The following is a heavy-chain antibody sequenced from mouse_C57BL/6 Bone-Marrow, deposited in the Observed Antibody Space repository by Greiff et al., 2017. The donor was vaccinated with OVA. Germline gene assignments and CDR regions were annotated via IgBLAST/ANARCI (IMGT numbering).Heavy chain of an antibody. D-gene: IGHD1-1*01. Sequence: QVQLKQSGPELVKPGASVKISCKASGYAFSSSWMNWVKQRPGKGLEWIGRIYPGDGDTNYNGKFKGKATLTADKSSRTAYMQRSSLTSEDSAVYFCARGYYYGSSYPFAYWGQGTLVTVSA. CDR2: IYPGDGDT. CDR1: GYAFSSSW. J-gene: IGHJ3*01. V-gene: IGHV1-82*01. CDR3: ARGYYYGSSYPFAY.